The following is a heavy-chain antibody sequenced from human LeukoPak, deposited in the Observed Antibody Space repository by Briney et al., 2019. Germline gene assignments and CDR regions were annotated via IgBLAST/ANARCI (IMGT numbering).Heavy chain of an antibody. CDR3: ARVPYVWGTIFY. J-gene: IGHJ4*01. D-gene: IGHD3-16*01. Sequence: ASVKVSCKASGYTFTVYYMRWVRPAPGQGREWMGWINHNSGGTNYAQKFQGRVTMTRDTSITTAYMELSRRRSADTAVYYCARVPYVWGTIFYSGHGTLVTASS. CDR1: GYTFTVYY. CDR2: INHNSGGT. V-gene: IGHV1-2*02.